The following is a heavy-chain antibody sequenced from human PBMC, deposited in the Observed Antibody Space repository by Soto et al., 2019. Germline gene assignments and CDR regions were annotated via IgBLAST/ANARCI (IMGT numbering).Heavy chain of an antibody. CDR3: ARRGYEVTTGGGGFEL. D-gene: IGHD2-2*01. Sequence: EEQLVESGGGLVKPGGSLRLSWEASGFTFINYNMNWVRQATGKGMEWVSYISMIATYISYADSVKGRFTVSRDNAKNSLYLQMNSLTVEDTAVYYCARRGYEVTTGGGGFELWGPGPMVTVSS. CDR1: GFTFINYN. CDR2: ISMIATYI. V-gene: IGHV3-21*01. J-gene: IGHJ3*01.